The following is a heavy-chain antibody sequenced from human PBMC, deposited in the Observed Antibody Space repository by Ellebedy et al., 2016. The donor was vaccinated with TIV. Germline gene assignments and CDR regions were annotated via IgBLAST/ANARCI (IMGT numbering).Heavy chain of an antibody. Sequence: SGPTLVKPTQTLTLTCSFSGFSLSTSGVGVGWIRQPPGKDLEWLALIYSNDDKRYNPSLKSRLTITKDASKNHVVLALTNLDPVDTATYYCAHRLQVATSTAFDCWGQGTLVTVSS. V-gene: IGHV2-5*01. CDR3: AHRLQVATSTAFDC. CDR1: GFSLSTSGVG. CDR2: IYSNDDK. D-gene: IGHD2-15*01. J-gene: IGHJ4*02.